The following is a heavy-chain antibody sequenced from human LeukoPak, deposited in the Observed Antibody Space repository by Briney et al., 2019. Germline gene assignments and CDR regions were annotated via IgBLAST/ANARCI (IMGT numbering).Heavy chain of an antibody. CDR3: ARDREGTHYDSSGQGAFDI. J-gene: IGHJ3*02. V-gene: IGHV3-21*01. CDR2: ISSSSSYI. CDR1: GFTFSSYS. Sequence: KSGGSLILSCAASGFTFSSYSMNWVRQAPGKGLEWVSSISSSSSYIYYADSVKGRFTISRDNAKNSLYLQMNSLRAEDTAVYYCARDREGTHYDSSGQGAFDIWGQGTMVTVSS. D-gene: IGHD3-22*01.